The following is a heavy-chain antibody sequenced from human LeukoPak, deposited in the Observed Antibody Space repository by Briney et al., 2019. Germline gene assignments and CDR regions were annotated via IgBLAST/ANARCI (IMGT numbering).Heavy chain of an antibody. CDR1: GYSFTSYW. CDR2: IYPGDSDT. V-gene: IGHV5-51*01. CDR3: ARLALNYYDSSGYYYGGAFDI. D-gene: IGHD3-22*01. J-gene: IGHJ3*02. Sequence: GESLKISCKGSGYSFTSYWIGWVRQMPGKGLEWMGIIYPGDSDTRYSPSFQGQVTISADKSISTAYLQWSSLKASDTAMYYCARLALNYYDSSGYYYGGAFDIWGQGTMVTVSS.